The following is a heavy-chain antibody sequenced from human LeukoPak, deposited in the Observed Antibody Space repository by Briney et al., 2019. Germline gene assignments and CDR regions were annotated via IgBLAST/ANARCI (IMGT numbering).Heavy chain of an antibody. V-gene: IGHV1-2*02. CDR3: ATQRGSYLWGTDFDY. CDR2: INPNSGDT. J-gene: IGHJ4*02. D-gene: IGHD3-16*01. Sequence: ASVKVSFKASGYTFTGYYTHWVRQAPGQGLEWMGWINPNSGDTKYSQKFQGRVTMTRDTSINTAYMELSRLRSGDTAVYYCATQRGSYLWGTDFDYWGQGTLVTVSS. CDR1: GYTFTGYY.